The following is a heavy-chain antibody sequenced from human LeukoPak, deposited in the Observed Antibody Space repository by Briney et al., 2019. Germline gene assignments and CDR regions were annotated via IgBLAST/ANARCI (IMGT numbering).Heavy chain of an antibody. CDR3: AKATAATTYFDY. J-gene: IGHJ4*02. D-gene: IGHD6-25*01. Sequence: GGSLRLSCAASGFTYSSYAKSWVRQAPGKGLEWVSAISSGGSTIFYGDSVKGRFAVSRDNSENTLYLQLNSLRAEDTAVYYCAKATAATTYFDYWGQGTLVTVSS. V-gene: IGHV3-23*01. CDR1: GFTYSSYA. CDR2: ISSGGSTI.